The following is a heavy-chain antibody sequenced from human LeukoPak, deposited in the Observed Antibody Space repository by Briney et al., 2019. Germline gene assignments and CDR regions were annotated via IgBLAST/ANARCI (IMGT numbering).Heavy chain of an antibody. J-gene: IGHJ4*02. CDR3: ATRYASGPIADY. CDR1: GFTFSTYS. CDR2: ITWNGGTI. D-gene: IGHD3-10*01. Sequence: GGSLRLSCAGSGFTFSTYSMNWVRQAPGKGLEWVSGITWNGGTIDYADSVKGRFTISRDNAKNSLYLQMNSLRAEDTALYYCATRYASGPIADYWGQGTLVTVSS. V-gene: IGHV3-9*01.